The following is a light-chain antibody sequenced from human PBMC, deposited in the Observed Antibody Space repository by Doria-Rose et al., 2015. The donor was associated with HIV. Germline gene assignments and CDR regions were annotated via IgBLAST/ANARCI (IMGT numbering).Light chain of an antibody. CDR1: SSDISAYNY. CDR2: DVS. Sequence: SVSGSPGQSITISCTGTSSDISAYNYVSWYQHHPGKAPKLMIYDVSKRPSGVSNHFSGSKFGNTASLTISGLLAEDEADYYCSSYSTNNTPGFGSGTKVTVL. CDR3: SSYSTNNTPG. J-gene: IGLJ1*01. V-gene: IGLV2-14*03.